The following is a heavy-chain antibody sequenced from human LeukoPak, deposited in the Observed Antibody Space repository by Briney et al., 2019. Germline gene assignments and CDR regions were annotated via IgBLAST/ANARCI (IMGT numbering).Heavy chain of an antibody. CDR2: IYYSGST. J-gene: IGHJ5*02. V-gene: IGHV4-31*03. Sequence: PSETLSLTCTVSGGSISSGGYYWSWIRQHPGKGLEWIGYIYYSGSTYYNPSLKSRVTISVDTSKNQFSLKLSSVTAADTAVYYRARDEGSSRLFDPWGQGTLVTVSS. CDR3: ARDEGSSRLFDP. D-gene: IGHD6-6*01. CDR1: GGSISSGGYY.